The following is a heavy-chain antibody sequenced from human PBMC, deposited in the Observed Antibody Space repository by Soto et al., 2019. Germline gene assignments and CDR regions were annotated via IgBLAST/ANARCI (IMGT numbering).Heavy chain of an antibody. CDR3: ARVRGWDIVATDAFDI. CDR1: GFTFSSYS. J-gene: IGHJ3*02. V-gene: IGHV3-48*01. CDR2: ISSSSSTI. Sequence: GGSLRLSCAASGFTFSSYSMNWVRQAPGKGLEWVSYISSSSSTIYYADSVKGRFTNSRDNAKNSLYLQMNSLRAEDTAVYYCARVRGWDIVATDAFDIWGQGTMVTVSS. D-gene: IGHD5-12*01.